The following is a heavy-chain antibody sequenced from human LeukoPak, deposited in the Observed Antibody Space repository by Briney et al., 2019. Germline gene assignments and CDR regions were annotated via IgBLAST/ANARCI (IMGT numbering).Heavy chain of an antibody. CDR2: IYPGDSDT. D-gene: IGHD3-22*01. J-gene: IGHJ4*02. CDR1: GYSFTSYW. CDR3: ARHSYYDSSGYYTQIPDY. Sequence: GESLKISCKGSGYSFTSYWIGWVRQMPGKGLEWMGIIYPGDSDTRSSPSFQGQVTISADKSISTAYLQWSSLKASDTAMYYGARHSYYDSSGYYTQIPDYWGQGTLVTVSS. V-gene: IGHV5-51*01.